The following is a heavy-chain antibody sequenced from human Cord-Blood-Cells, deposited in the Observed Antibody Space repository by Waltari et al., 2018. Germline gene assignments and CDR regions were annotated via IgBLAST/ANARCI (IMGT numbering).Heavy chain of an antibody. CDR2: ISYDGSNK. CDR3: ARENYDFWSGYYDAFDI. V-gene: IGHV3-30-3*01. J-gene: IGHJ3*02. D-gene: IGHD3-3*01. CDR1: GFTFSSYA. Sequence: QVQLVESGGGVVQPGRSLRLSCAASGFTFSSYAMHWVRQAPGKGLEWVAGISYDGSNKYYADSVKGRFTISRDNSKNTLYLQMNSLRAEDTAVYYCARENYDFWSGYYDAFDIWGQGTMVTVSS.